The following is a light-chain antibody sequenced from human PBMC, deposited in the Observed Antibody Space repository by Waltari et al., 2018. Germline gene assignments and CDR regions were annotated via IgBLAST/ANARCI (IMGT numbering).Light chain of an antibody. CDR3: YPYHDWPPM. J-gene: IGKJ1*01. Sequence: EIVMTQSPPMLSVSPGERATLYCRASQRFGRDLSWYQQKPGQAPRLLVYSASTRAIGILDRFSGSGSGTEFTLTLSSLQSEDIDIYYCYPYHDWPPMLVQGNKL. CDR1: QRFGRD. CDR2: SAS. V-gene: IGKV3-15*01.